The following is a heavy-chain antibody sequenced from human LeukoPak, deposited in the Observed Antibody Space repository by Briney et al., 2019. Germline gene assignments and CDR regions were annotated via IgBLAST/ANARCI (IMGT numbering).Heavy chain of an antibody. CDR3: ARFEGYDFLTGYAYYFDH. D-gene: IGHD3-9*01. CDR1: GGSISSYY. V-gene: IGHV4-59*01. J-gene: IGHJ4*02. CDR2: IDYTGST. Sequence: SETLSLTCTVSGGSISSYYWSWIRQPPGKGVEWIGYIDYTGSTIYNPSLKSRVTISVDTSRNQFSLKLNSVTAADTAVYYCARFEGYDFLTGYAYYFDHWGQGTLVTVSS.